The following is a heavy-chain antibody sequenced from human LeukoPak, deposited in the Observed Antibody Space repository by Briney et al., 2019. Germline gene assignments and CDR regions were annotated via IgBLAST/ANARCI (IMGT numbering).Heavy chain of an antibody. CDR3: ARDTYYYDSSGYYSPQGYYYYGMDV. Sequence: PGRSLGLSCAASGFTFSSYAMHWVRQAPGKGLEWVAVISYDGSNKYYADSVKGRFTISRDNSKNTLYLQMNSLRAEDTAAYYCARDTYYYDSSGYYSPQGYYYYGMDVWGQGTTVTVSS. CDR2: ISYDGSNK. CDR1: GFTFSSYA. D-gene: IGHD3-22*01. V-gene: IGHV3-30-3*01. J-gene: IGHJ6*02.